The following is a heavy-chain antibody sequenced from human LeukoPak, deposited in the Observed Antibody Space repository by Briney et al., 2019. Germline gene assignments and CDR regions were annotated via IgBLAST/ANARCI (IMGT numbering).Heavy chain of an antibody. D-gene: IGHD3-22*01. CDR3: MSSGYSLHY. CDR2: ISWNSGSI. J-gene: IGHJ4*02. Sequence: GGSLRLSCAASGFTFDDYAMHWVRQAPGKGLEWVSGISWNSGSIGYADSVKGRFTISRDNAKNSLYLQMNSLRAEDTALYYCMSSGYSLHYWGQGTLVTVSS. CDR1: GFTFDDYA. V-gene: IGHV3-9*01.